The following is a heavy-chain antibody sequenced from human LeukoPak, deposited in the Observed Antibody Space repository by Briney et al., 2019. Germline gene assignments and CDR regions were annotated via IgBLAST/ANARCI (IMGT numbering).Heavy chain of an antibody. CDR1: GFTFDDYT. J-gene: IGHJ2*01. CDR2: ISWNGGTT. V-gene: IGHV3-43*01. CDR3: AKEPYFDL. Sequence: PGGSLRLSCAASGFTFDDYTMNWVRQAPGKGLEWVSLISWNGGTTYYADSVKGRFTISRDNSETSLYLQINSLRIEDTALYYCAKEPYFDLWGRGTLVTVSS.